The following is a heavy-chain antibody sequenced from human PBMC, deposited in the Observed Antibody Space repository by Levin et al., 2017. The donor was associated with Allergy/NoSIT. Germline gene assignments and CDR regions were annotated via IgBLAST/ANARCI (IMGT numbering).Heavy chain of an antibody. CDR2: IYHSGST. J-gene: IGHJ3*02. Sequence: SETLSLTCAVSGGSISSSNWWSWVRQPPGKGLEWIGEIYHSGSTNYNPSLKSRVTISVDKSKNQFSLKLSSVTAADTAVYYCAGLDSSGYYEFHAFDIWGQGTMVTVSS. V-gene: IGHV4-4*02. D-gene: IGHD3-22*01. CDR3: AGLDSSGYYEFHAFDI. CDR1: GGSISSSNW.